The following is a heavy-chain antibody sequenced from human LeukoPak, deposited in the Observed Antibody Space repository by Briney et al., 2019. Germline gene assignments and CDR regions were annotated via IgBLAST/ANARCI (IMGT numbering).Heavy chain of an antibody. V-gene: IGHV4-59*12. CDR3: ARDYGDSRNYNWFDP. J-gene: IGHJ5*02. CDR2: IYYSGST. D-gene: IGHD4-17*01. CDR1: GGSISSYY. Sequence: SETLSLTCTVSGGSISSYYWSWLRQPPGKGLEWIGYIYYSGSTNYNPSLKSRVTISVDTSKNQFSLKLSSVTAADTAVYYCARDYGDSRNYNWFDPWGQGTLVTVSS.